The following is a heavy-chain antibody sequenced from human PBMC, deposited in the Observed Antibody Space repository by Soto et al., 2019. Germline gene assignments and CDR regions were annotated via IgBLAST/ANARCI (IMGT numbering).Heavy chain of an antibody. CDR3: ARALLDTPALAY. J-gene: IGHJ4*02. CDR2: ISYDGNNK. D-gene: IGHD2-2*01. V-gene: IGHV3-30*09. Sequence: QVQLVESGGGVVQPGRSLRLSCAASGFTFSPYAMHWVRQAPGKGLEWVAVISYDGNNKNYADSVKGRLAISRDNSRNTLYLQRNSLRAEDTAVYYCARALLDTPALAYWGQGTLVTVSS. CDR1: GFTFSPYA.